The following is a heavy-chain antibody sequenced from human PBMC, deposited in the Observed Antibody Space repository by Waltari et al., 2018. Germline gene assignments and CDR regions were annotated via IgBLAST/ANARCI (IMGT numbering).Heavy chain of an antibody. V-gene: IGHV3-66*01. CDR3: ARDWNGDYIFDN. CDR2: IYNDDT. D-gene: IGHD4-17*01. Sequence: EVQLVASGGGLVQPGGSLRLSCAASGFTVSSNYMNWVRQAPMKGLEWFSVIYNDDTYYADSVKGRFTISRDNSKNTVYLQMSSLRVEDTAVYYCARDWNGDYIFDNWGQGTLVTVSS. CDR1: GFTVSSNY. J-gene: IGHJ4*02.